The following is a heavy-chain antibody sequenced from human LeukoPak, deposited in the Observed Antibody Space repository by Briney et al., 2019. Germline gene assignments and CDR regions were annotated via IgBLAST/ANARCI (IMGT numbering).Heavy chain of an antibody. D-gene: IGHD3-10*01. CDR1: GYTFTIYY. J-gene: IGHJ4*02. CDR2: INPRGGVT. CDR3: VRDRAWELMTFDH. V-gene: IGHV1-46*01. Sequence: ASVKVSCKTSGYTFTIYYMHWVRQAPGQGLEWMGVINPRGGVTTYAQKFQGRVTMTGDTSTSTVYMELSSLRYEDTALYYCVRDRAWELMTFDHWGQGTLVTGSS.